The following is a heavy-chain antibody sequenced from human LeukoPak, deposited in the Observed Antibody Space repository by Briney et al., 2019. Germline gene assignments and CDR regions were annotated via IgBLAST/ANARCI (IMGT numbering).Heavy chain of an antibody. CDR3: TRNTAGARYFQR. CDR1: GSTFTSYD. D-gene: IGHD5-18*01. J-gene: IGHJ1*01. V-gene: IGHV1-8*01. Sequence: ASVKVSCEASGSTFTSYDINWVRQATGQGLEWMGWMNPNSGHTGYAQKFQGRVTMTRNTSVSTAYMELSSLTSEGTAVYYCTRNTAGARYFQRWGQGTLVTVSS. CDR2: MNPNSGHT.